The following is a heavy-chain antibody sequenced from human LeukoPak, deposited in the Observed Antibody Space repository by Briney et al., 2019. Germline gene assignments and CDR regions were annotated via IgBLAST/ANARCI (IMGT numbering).Heavy chain of an antibody. CDR1: GGSISSGGYY. D-gene: IGHD6-13*01. CDR3: ARGGLYASSWYDVRNGMDV. J-gene: IGHJ6*02. V-gene: IGHV4-31*03. CDR2: INHSGST. Sequence: PSQTLSLTCTVSGGSISSGGYYWSWIRQHPGKGLEWIGEINHSGSTNYNPSLKSRVTISVDTSKNQFSLKRSSVTAADTAVYYCARGGLYASSWYDVRNGMDVWGQGTTVTVSS.